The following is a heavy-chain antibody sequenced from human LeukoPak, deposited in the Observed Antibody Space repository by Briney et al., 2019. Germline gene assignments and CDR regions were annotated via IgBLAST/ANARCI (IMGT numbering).Heavy chain of an antibody. CDR2: TSSSSRYI. J-gene: IGHJ4*02. Sequence: GGSLRLSCAASGFTFSSYSMNWVRQAPGKGLEWVSSTSSSSRYIYYTDSVKGPFTTSRDNAKNSLYLQMNSLTSEDTALYYCARITMLRGVTNDYWGQGTLVTVSS. V-gene: IGHV3-21*04. D-gene: IGHD3-10*01. CDR1: GFTFSSYS. CDR3: ARITMLRGVTNDY.